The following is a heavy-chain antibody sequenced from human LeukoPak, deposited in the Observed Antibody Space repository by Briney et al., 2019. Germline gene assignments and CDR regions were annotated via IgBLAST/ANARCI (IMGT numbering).Heavy chain of an antibody. J-gene: IGHJ4*02. V-gene: IGHV3-53*01. Sequence: AGGSLRLSCAASGFTVSSNYMSWVRQAPGKGLEWVSVIYSGGSTYYAESVKGRFTISRDNSKNTLYLQMNSLRAEDTAVYYCAREGQDSSGYKHFDYWGQGTLVTVSS. CDR1: GFTVSSNY. CDR3: AREGQDSSGYKHFDY. CDR2: IYSGGST. D-gene: IGHD3-22*01.